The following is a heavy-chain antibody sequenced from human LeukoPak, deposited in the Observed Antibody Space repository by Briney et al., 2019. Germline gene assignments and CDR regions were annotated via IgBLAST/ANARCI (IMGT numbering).Heavy chain of an antibody. J-gene: IGHJ5*02. CDR2: ISSSGSTI. D-gene: IGHD3-10*01. CDR3: AKDLRGMVRGVIGWFDP. Sequence: GGSLRLSCAASGFTFSSYAMSWVRQAPGKGLEWVSYISSSGSTIYYADSVKGRFTISRANAKNSLYLQMNSLRAEDTAVYYCAKDLRGMVRGVIGWFDPWGQGTLVTVSS. V-gene: IGHV3-48*04. CDR1: GFTFSSYA.